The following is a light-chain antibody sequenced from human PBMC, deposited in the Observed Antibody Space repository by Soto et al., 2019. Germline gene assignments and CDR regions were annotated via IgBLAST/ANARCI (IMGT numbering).Light chain of an antibody. V-gene: IGLV1-44*01. Sequence: QSVLTQPHSASGTPGQRVTISCSGSSSNNRTSSVHWFQQLPGTAPKLLISTTNQRPSGVPERFTSSKSGTSASLAISGLQSEDEADYYCAAWDDSLNGHVFGTGTKVTVL. CDR2: TTN. CDR1: SSNNRTSS. CDR3: AAWDDSLNGHV. J-gene: IGLJ1*01.